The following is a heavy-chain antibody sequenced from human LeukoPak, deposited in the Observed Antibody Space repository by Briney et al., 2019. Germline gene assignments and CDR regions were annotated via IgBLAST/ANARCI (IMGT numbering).Heavy chain of an antibody. Sequence: GGSLRLSCAASGFTFSSYAMHWVRQAPGKGLEWVAFIRYDGSNKYYADSVKGRFTISRDNSKNTLYLQTNSLRAEDTAVYYCATTPGAPPDDYSGSYYATWGQGTLVTVSS. J-gene: IGHJ5*02. CDR3: ATTPGAPPDDYSGSYYAT. CDR2: IRYDGSNK. D-gene: IGHD1-26*01. CDR1: GFTFSSYA. V-gene: IGHV3-30*02.